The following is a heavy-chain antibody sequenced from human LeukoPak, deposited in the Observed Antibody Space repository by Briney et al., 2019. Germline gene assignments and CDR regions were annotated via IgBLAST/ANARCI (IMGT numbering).Heavy chain of an antibody. CDR2: INPNSGGT. J-gene: IGHJ5*01. Sequence: GASVKVSCKASGYTFTGYYMHWVRQAPGQGLEWMGWINPNSGGTNYAQKFQGRVTITRNTSISTAYMELSSLRSDDTAVYYCARKLPFYCSGTSCQINWFDSWGQGTLVTVSS. V-gene: IGHV1-2*02. CDR1: GYTFTGYY. CDR3: ARKLPFYCSGTSCQINWFDS. D-gene: IGHD2-2*01.